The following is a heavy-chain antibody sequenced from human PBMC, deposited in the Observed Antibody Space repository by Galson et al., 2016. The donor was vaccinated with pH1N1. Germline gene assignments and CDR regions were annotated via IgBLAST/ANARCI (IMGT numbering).Heavy chain of an antibody. CDR2: IYYSGST. Sequence: SETLSLTCTVSGVSISSSSYYWGWIRQPPGKGLEWIGSIYYSGSTYYNPSLKSRVTISVDTSRNQSSLKLSSVTAADTAAYYCARLARGERLFYFDYWGQGTLVTVSS. CDR3: ARLARGERLFYFDY. CDR1: GVSISSSSYY. V-gene: IGHV4-39*01. D-gene: IGHD1-26*01. J-gene: IGHJ4*02.